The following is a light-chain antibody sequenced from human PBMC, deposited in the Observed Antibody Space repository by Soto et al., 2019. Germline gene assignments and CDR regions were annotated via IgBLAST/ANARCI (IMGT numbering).Light chain of an antibody. Sequence: DIQMTQSPSSLSASVGDRVTITCRASQGISNFLAWYQQKPGKVPKLLISAASTLQSGVPSRFSVSGSGTDFPLTITSLQPEDVATYYCQKYSSVITFGQGTRLEI. CDR2: AAS. J-gene: IGKJ5*01. V-gene: IGKV1-27*01. CDR1: QGISNF. CDR3: QKYSSVIT.